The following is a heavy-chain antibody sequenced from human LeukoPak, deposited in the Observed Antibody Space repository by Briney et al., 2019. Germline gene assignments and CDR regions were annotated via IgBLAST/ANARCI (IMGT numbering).Heavy chain of an antibody. J-gene: IGHJ4*02. CDR1: GFTVSSDY. V-gene: IGHV3-53*01. Sequence: GGSLRLSCAASGFTVSSDYMNWVRQAPGKGLEWVSIIYSGGSTYYADSVKGRFTISRDNSKDTLYLQMNSLRAEDTAVYYCARDLGSGWNFDYWGQGTLVTVSS. D-gene: IGHD6-19*01. CDR2: IYSGGST. CDR3: ARDLGSGWNFDY.